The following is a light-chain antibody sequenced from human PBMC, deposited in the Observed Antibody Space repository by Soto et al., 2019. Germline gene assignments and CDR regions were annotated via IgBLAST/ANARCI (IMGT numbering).Light chain of an antibody. CDR1: QSVSSN. CDR2: GAS. V-gene: IGKV3-15*01. Sequence: EIVMTQSPATLSVSPGERATLSCRASQSVSSNLAWYQQKPGQAPRLLIYGASTRATGIPARFSCSGSGTEFTLTISSLQSEDFAVSYCQQYNNWPPITCGPGINVDIK. J-gene: IGKJ3*01. CDR3: QQYNNWPPIT.